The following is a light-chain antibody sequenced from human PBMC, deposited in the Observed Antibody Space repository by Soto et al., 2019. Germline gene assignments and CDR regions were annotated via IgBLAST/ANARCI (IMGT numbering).Light chain of an antibody. CDR2: DVS. J-gene: IGLJ1*01. V-gene: IGLV2-14*01. CDR3: RSYTSSSTPHYV. Sequence: QSALTQPASVSGSPGQSITISCTGTSSDVGGYNYVSWYQQHPGKAPKLMIYDVSNRPSGVSNRFSGSKSGNTASLTISGLQAEDEADYYCRSYTSSSTPHYVFGTGTKVTVL. CDR1: SSDVGGYNY.